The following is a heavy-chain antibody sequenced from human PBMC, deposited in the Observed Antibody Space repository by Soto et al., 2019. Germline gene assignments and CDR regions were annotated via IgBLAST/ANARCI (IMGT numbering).Heavy chain of an antibody. J-gene: IGHJ5*02. Sequence: SETLSLTCAVYGGSFSGYYWSWIRQPPGKGLEWIGEINHSGSTNYNPSLKSRVTISVDTSKNQFSLKLSSVTAADTAVYYCARSRRQANRNWFDPWGQGTLVTVSS. CDR1: GGSFSGYY. CDR2: INHSGST. V-gene: IGHV4-34*01. D-gene: IGHD3-16*02. CDR3: ARSRRQANRNWFDP.